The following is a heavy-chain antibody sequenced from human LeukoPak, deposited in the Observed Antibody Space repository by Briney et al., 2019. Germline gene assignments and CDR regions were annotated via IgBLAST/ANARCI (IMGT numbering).Heavy chain of an antibody. J-gene: IGHJ4*02. CDR3: ARGFSGYDL. CDR1: GGTFSSYA. CDR2: MNPNSGNT. D-gene: IGHD5-12*01. Sequence: ASVKVSCKASGGTFSSYAISWVRQATGQGLEWMGWMNPNSGNTGYAQKFQGRVTMTRNTSISTAYMELSSLRSEDTAVYYCARGFSGYDLWGQGTLVTVSS. V-gene: IGHV1-8*02.